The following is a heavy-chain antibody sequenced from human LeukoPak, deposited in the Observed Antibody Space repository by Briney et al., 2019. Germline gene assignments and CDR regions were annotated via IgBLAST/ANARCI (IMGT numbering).Heavy chain of an antibody. CDR3: AKDGAAGDFWSGYYVDC. V-gene: IGHV3-11*06. CDR2: TSSSSYT. CDR1: GFTFSDYY. J-gene: IGHJ4*02. D-gene: IGHD3-3*01. Sequence: GGSLRLSCAASGFTFSDYYMSWIRQAPGKGLEWISYTSSSSYTNYADSVKGRFTISRDNAKNSLYLQMNSLRAEDTAVYYCAKDGAAGDFWSGYYVDCWGQGTLVTVSS.